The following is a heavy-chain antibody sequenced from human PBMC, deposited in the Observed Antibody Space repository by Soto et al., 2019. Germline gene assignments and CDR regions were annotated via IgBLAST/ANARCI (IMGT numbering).Heavy chain of an antibody. CDR3: AADFTYYYDSSGYYGRNWLDP. CDR2: IVVGSGNT. V-gene: IGHV1-58*02. J-gene: IGHJ5*02. CDR1: GFTFTSSA. Sequence: SVKVSCKASGFTFTSSAMQWVRQARGQRLEWIGWIVVGSGNTNYAQKFQERVTITRDMSTSTAYMELSSLRSEDTAVYYCAADFTYYYDSSGYYGRNWLDPWGQGTLVTVSS. D-gene: IGHD3-22*01.